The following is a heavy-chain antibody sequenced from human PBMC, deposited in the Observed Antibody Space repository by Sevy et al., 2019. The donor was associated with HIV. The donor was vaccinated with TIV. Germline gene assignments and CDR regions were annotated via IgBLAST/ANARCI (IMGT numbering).Heavy chain of an antibody. V-gene: IGHV3-74*01. CDR2: LNGDGSDI. J-gene: IGHJ4*02. CDR1: GFTFGDYA. CDR3: FVRIRDSSEIDY. D-gene: IGHD6-6*01. Sequence: GGSLRLSCTASGFTFGDYAMSWFRQAPGKGLVWVARLNGDGSDINYADSVRGRFTISRDNTKNTLYLQMSSLRGEDTAVYYCFVRIRDSSEIDYWGQGTLVTVSS.